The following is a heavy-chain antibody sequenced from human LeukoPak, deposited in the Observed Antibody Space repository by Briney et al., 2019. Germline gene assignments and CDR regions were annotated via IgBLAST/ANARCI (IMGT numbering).Heavy chain of an antibody. CDR2: ISDSGGST. CDR1: GFTFSSYG. D-gene: IGHD4-11*01. Sequence: GESLRLSCAASGFTFSSYGMNWVRQAPGKGLEWVSTISDSGGSTYYADSVKGRFTISRDNSKNTLYLQMNSLRVEDTAVYYCAKRSPYSEAYFDYWGQGTLVTVSS. J-gene: IGHJ4*02. V-gene: IGHV3-23*01. CDR3: AKRSPYSEAYFDY.